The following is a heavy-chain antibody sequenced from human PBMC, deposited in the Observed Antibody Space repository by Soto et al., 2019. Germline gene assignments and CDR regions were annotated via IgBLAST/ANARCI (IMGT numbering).Heavy chain of an antibody. CDR1: GFTFDDCA. D-gene: IGHD3-16*01. V-gene: IGHV3-9*01. J-gene: IGHJ6*02. CDR2: ISWNSGSI. Sequence: GGSLRLSCAASGFTFDDCAMHWVRQAPGKGLEWVSGISWNSGSIGYADSVKGRFTISRDNAKNSLYLQMNSLRAEDTALYYCAKDIGGGYYYGMDVWGQGTTVTVSS. CDR3: AKDIGGGYYYGMDV.